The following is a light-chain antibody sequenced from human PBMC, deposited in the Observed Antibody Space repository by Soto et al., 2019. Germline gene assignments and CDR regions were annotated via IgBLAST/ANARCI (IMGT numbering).Light chain of an antibody. CDR3: TSYTSSSTYV. CDR2: EVS. J-gene: IGLJ1*01. Sequence: QSALTQPRSVSGSPGQSVTISCTGTSSDVGGYNYVSWYQQLPDKAPKLMIYEVSNRPSGVSNRFSGSKSGNTASLTISGLQAEDEADYYCTSYTSSSTYVFGTGTKLTVL. V-gene: IGLV2-14*01. CDR1: SSDVGGYNY.